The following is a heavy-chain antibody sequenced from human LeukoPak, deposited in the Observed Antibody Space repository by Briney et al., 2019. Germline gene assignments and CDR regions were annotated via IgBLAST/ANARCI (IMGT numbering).Heavy chain of an antibody. V-gene: IGHV1-69*05. CDR3: ARGDSSGYSY. CDR2: IIPIFGTA. CDR1: GGTFISYA. J-gene: IGHJ4*02. D-gene: IGHD3-22*01. Sequence: SVKVSCKASGGTFISYAIHWVRQAPGHGLEWMGRIIPIFGTAHYAQKFQGRVTLTTDESTSTACMELGCVRTEDTSVYYCARGDSSGYSYWGQGTLVTVSS.